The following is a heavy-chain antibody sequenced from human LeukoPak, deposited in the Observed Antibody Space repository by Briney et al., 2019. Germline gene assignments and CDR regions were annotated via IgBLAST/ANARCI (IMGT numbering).Heavy chain of an antibody. V-gene: IGHV3-53*01. CDR3: ARDSDSSGYYYAAGYFQH. Sequence: PGGSLRLSCAASGFTVSSNYMSWVRQAPGKGLEWVSAIYSGGSTYYADSVKGRFTISRDNSKNTLYLQMNSLRAEDTAVYYCARDSDSSGYYYAAGYFQHWGQGTLVTVSS. D-gene: IGHD3-22*01. J-gene: IGHJ1*01. CDR2: IYSGGST. CDR1: GFTVSSNY.